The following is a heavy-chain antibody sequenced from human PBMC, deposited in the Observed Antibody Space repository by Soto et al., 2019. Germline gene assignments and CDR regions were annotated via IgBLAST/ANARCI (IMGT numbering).Heavy chain of an antibody. CDR3: ASILEDSSGYPPY. Sequence: QVQLVQSGAAVKKPGSSVKVSCKASGGTFSSYVISWVRQAPGQVLEWMGGIIPIFGTANYAQKFQGRVTITADESTSTAYMELSSLRSEDTAVYYCASILEDSSGYPPYWGQGTLVTVSS. J-gene: IGHJ4*02. D-gene: IGHD3-22*01. CDR1: GGTFSSYV. V-gene: IGHV1-69*12. CDR2: IIPIFGTA.